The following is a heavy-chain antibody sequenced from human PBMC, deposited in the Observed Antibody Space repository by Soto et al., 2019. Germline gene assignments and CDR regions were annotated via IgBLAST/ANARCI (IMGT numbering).Heavy chain of an antibody. CDR3: ARGAGVTDFWSGYKAPRDRYYYYGMDV. V-gene: IGHV1-2*04. CDR2: INPNSGGT. Sequence: ASVKVSCKASGYTFTGYYMHWVRQAPGQGLEWMGWINPNSGGTNYAQKFQGWVTMTRDTSISTAYMELSRLRSDDTAVYYCARGAGVTDFWSGYKAPRDRYYYYGMDVWGQGTTVTVSS. CDR1: GYTFTGYY. J-gene: IGHJ6*02. D-gene: IGHD3-3*01.